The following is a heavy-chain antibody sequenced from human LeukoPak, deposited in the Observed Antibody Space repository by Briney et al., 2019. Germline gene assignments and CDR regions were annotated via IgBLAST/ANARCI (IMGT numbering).Heavy chain of an antibody. J-gene: IGHJ4*02. CDR1: GFIVSSNA. CDR3: AKWGTGIPFDY. Sequence: GGSLRLSCAASGFIVSSNAMSWVRQAPGKAPDWVSGMSAAGGSTYYADSVKGRFTISRDNSKNTLYLQMNSLRAEDTDVYYCAKWGTGIPFDYWGQGTLVTVS. CDR2: MSAAGGST. D-gene: IGHD3-16*01. V-gene: IGHV3-23*01.